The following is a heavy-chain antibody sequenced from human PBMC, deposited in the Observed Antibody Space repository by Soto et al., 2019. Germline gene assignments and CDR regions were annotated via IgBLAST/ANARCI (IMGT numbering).Heavy chain of an antibody. CDR1: GGSFSGYY. D-gene: IGHD2-15*01. CDR3: ERAAPRYGSGGRCCSGWDY. J-gene: IGHJ4*02. CDR2: INHSGST. V-gene: IGHV4-34*01. Sequence: SETLSLTCAVYGGSFSGYYCSWIRQPPGKGLEWIGEINHSGSTNYNPSLKSRVTISVDTSKNQFSLKLSSVTAADTAVYYCERAAPRYGSGGRCCSGWDYWGQGTVVTVSS.